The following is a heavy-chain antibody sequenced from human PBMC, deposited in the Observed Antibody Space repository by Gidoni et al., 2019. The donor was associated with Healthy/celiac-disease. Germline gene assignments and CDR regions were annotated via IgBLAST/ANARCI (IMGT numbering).Heavy chain of an antibody. D-gene: IGHD1-26*01. CDR1: GYTFTSYY. CDR3: ARDSSRVGATTEAVFDY. CDR2: INPSGGST. V-gene: IGHV1-46*01. Sequence: QVQLVQSGAEVKKPGASVKVSCKASGYTFTSYYMHWVRQAPGQGLEWMGIINPSGGSTSYAQKFHGRVTMTRDTSTSKVYMELSSLRSEDTAVYYCARDSSRVGATTEAVFDYWGQGTLVTVSS. J-gene: IGHJ4*02.